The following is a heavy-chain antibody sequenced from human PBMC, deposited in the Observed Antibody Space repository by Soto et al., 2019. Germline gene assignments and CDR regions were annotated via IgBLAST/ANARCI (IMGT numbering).Heavy chain of an antibody. V-gene: IGHV5-51*01. D-gene: IGHD3-3*01. CDR1: GYNFAGYW. CDR3: ARGGVSTRTFDY. J-gene: IGHJ4*02. CDR2: IYPSDSDT. Sequence: GEFLKISCKGSGYNFAGYWIAWVRQMPGKGLELMGIIYPSDSDTRYRPSFRGQVTISADKSISSAYLQWSSLRASDTAMYYCARGGVSTRTFDYWGQGTPVTVSS.